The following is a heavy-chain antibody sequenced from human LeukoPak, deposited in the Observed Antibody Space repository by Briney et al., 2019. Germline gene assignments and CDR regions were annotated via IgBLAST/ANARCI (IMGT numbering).Heavy chain of an antibody. V-gene: IGHV1-2*06. CDR2: INPNSGGT. CDR1: GYIITGYY. D-gene: IGHD2-2*01. Sequence: ASVKVSCKASGYIITGYYMHWVRQAPRKGVEWMGRINPNSGGTNYAQKFQGRVTMTRDTSINTAYMELSRLRSDDTAVYYCARETRGTSLYYYYMDVWGKGTTVTVSS. J-gene: IGHJ6*03. CDR3: ARETRGTSLYYYYMDV.